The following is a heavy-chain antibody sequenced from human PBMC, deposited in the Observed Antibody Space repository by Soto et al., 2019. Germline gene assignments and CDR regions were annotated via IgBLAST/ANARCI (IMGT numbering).Heavy chain of an antibody. Sequence: SETLSLTCAVSSGSISSSNWWSWVRQPPGKGLEWIGEIYHSGSTNYNPSLKSRVTISVDKSKNQFSLKLSSVTAADTAVYYCARIDYDYIWGSYRAFDYWGQGTLVTVSS. CDR3: ARIDYDYIWGSYRAFDY. D-gene: IGHD3-16*02. CDR2: IYHSGST. V-gene: IGHV4-4*02. CDR1: SGSISSSNW. J-gene: IGHJ4*02.